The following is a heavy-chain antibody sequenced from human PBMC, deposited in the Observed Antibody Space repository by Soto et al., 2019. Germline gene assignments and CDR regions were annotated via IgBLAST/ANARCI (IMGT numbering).Heavy chain of an antibody. CDR2: INHSGTT. CDR1: GGSFSDYY. V-gene: IGHV4-34*01. Sequence: ETLSLTCAVYGGSFSDYYWSWIRQPPGKGLERIGEINHSGTTDYNPALKSRVPISVDTSKNQFSLRVSSVTAADTAVYYCARRLYSGSYPNFDYWGQGIPVTVSS. D-gene: IGHD1-26*01. J-gene: IGHJ4*02. CDR3: ARRLYSGSYPNFDY.